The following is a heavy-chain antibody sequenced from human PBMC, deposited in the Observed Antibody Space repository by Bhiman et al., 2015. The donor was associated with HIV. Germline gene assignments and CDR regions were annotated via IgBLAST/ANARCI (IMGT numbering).Heavy chain of an antibody. CDR2: VNWNGGSA. V-gene: IGHV3-20*04. CDR1: GFIFNDYG. D-gene: IGHD3-22*01. Sequence: EQLVESGGGVARPGGSLRLSCAASGFIFNDYGMSWVRQVPGKGLEWVSSVNWNGGSAAYADSVKGRFTISRDNAKNSLYLQMISLRADDTALYYCARVPQFYDGGGYGTNAFDIWGQGTMVTVSS. CDR3: ARVPQFYDGGGYGTNAFDI. J-gene: IGHJ3*02.